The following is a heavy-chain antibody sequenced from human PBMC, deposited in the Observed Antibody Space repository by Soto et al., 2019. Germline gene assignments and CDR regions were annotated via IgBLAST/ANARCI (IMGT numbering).Heavy chain of an antibody. CDR2: IYYGWNT. D-gene: IGHD6-6*01. CDR1: GGSISNGPYY. CDR3: ARGVPVTPLSGSSYFDP. Sequence: SETLSLTCTVSGGSISNGPYYWNWVRQHPGKGLEWIGYIYYGWNTNYNPSLSSRVTISADTPKNQFSLKLTSVTAADTAIYYCARGVPVTPLSGSSYFDPCATGTLVTVSS. J-gene: IGHJ5*02. V-gene: IGHV4-31*03.